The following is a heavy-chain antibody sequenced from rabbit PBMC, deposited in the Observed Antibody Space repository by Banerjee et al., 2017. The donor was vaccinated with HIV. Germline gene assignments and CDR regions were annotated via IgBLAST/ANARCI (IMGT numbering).Heavy chain of an antibody. CDR3: ATDPSSDWGLYFNL. D-gene: IGHD4-1*01. V-gene: IGHV1S40*01. CDR1: GIDFSVNYY. Sequence: QQLEESGGDLVKPGASLTLTCTASGIDFSVNYYMCWVRQAPGKGLEWIGCIYAGSSGSTAYANWAKGRFTISKTSSTTVTLQMTSLTAADTATYFCATDPSSDWGLYFNLWGPGTLVTVS. J-gene: IGHJ4*01. CDR2: IYAGSSGST.